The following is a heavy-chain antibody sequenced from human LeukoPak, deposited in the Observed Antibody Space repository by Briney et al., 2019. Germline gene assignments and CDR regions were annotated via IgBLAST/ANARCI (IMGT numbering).Heavy chain of an antibody. D-gene: IGHD1-26*01. V-gene: IGHV3-48*01. CDR3: ARGGFDFDY. CDR1: GFTFSSYT. Sequence: GGSLRLSCAASGFTFSSYTMNWVRQAPGKGLEWVAYTSGSSSTIYYADSVKGRFHIFRDNAQNSLYLQMNSLRAEDTAVYYCARGGFDFDYWGQGTLVTVSS. J-gene: IGHJ4*02. CDR2: TSGSSSTI.